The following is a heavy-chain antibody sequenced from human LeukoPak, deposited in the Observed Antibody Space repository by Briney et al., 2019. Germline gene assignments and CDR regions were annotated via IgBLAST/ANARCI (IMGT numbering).Heavy chain of an antibody. CDR3: AGVLSVFVT. CDR1: GVTLYGVL. D-gene: IGHD2-15*01. V-gene: IGHV3-48*02. CDR2: ISSGSTAI. J-gene: IGHJ3*02. Sequence: GGSLRLSFSASGVTLYGVLINWVRQAPGKGLEWVSYISSGSTAIYYADSVKGRFTISRDNAKNSLYLQMNSLRDEDTALYYCAGVLSVFVTWGQGTLVTVSS.